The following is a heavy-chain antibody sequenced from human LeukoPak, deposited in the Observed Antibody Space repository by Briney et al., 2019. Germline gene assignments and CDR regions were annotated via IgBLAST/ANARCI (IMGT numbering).Heavy chain of an antibody. CDR3: TRPFSTMIVGKYGMDV. D-gene: IGHD3-22*01. V-gene: IGHV3-73*01. J-gene: IGHJ6*02. Sequence: GGSLRLSCAASGFTFSGSAMHWVRQASGKGLEWVGRIRSKANSYATAYAASVKGRFTISRDDSKNTAYLQMNSLKTEDTAVYYCTRPFSTMIVGKYGMDVWGQGTTVTVSS. CDR2: IRSKANSYAT. CDR1: GFTFSGSA.